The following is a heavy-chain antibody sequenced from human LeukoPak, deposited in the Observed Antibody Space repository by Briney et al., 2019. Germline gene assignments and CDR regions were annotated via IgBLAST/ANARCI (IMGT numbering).Heavy chain of an antibody. Sequence: GGSLRLSCAASGFTLSSYSMNWVRQAPGKGLEWVSYISSGSSTKYYADSVKGRFTISRDNAKNSLYLQMNSLRAEDTAVYYCARKVTVTNNDYWGQGTLVTVSS. CDR3: ARKVTVTNNDY. CDR1: GFTLSSYS. J-gene: IGHJ4*02. D-gene: IGHD4-17*01. CDR2: ISSGSSTK. V-gene: IGHV3-48*04.